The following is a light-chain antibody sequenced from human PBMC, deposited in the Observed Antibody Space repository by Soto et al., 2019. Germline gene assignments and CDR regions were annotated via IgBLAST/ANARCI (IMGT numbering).Light chain of an antibody. J-gene: IGKJ1*01. CDR2: KAS. CDR3: LQDINYPWT. Sequence: DIQMTQYTSTLSGSVGDRVTITCRASQTISSWLAWYQQKPGKAPKLLIYKASTLKSGVPSRFSGSGSGTDFTLAISSLQPEDSATYYCLQDINYPWTFGQGTKVDI. V-gene: IGKV1-5*03. CDR1: QTISSW.